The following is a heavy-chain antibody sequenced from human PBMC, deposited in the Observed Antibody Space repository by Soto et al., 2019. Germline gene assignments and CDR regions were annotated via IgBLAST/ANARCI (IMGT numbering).Heavy chain of an antibody. CDR3: VKGKVDTATVTWDFDY. CDR2: INDNGSST. Sequence: HPGGSLRLSCSASGVPFSGSAMHWVRQAPGKGLEYVSGINDNGSSTYYADSLKGRFTVSRDNSKNTLYLQMSSVTPEDTAVYYCVKGKVDTATVTWDFDYWGQGTLVTVSS. CDR1: GVPFSGSA. J-gene: IGHJ4*02. D-gene: IGHD5-18*01. V-gene: IGHV3-64D*08.